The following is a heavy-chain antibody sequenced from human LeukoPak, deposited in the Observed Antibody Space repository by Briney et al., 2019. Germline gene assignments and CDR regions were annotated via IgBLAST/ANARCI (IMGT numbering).Heavy chain of an antibody. CDR1: GFTFSSYS. CDR2: ISSSSGTI. Sequence: PPGGSLRLSCAASGFTFSSYSMNWVRQAPGKGLEWVSYISSSSGTIYYADSVKGRFTISRDNAKDSLYLQMNSLRAEDTAVYYCVGDYSNYVENFDYWGQGTLVTVSS. V-gene: IGHV3-48*01. J-gene: IGHJ4*02. CDR3: VGDYSNYVENFDY. D-gene: IGHD4-11*01.